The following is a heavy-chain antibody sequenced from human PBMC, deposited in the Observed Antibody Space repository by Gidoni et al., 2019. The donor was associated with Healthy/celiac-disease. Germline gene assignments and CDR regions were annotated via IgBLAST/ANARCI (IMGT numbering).Heavy chain of an antibody. CDR3: ARGLLGYCSSTSCYGNWFDP. J-gene: IGHJ5*02. CDR2: IKQDGSEK. D-gene: IGHD2-2*01. Sequence: EVQLVESGGGLVQPGGSLRLSCAASGFPFSSYWMSWVRQAPGKGLEWVANIKQDGSEKYYVDSVKGRFTISRDNAKNSLYLQMNSLRAEDTAVYYCARGLLGYCSSTSCYGNWFDPWGQGTLVTVSS. V-gene: IGHV3-7*03. CDR1: GFPFSSYW.